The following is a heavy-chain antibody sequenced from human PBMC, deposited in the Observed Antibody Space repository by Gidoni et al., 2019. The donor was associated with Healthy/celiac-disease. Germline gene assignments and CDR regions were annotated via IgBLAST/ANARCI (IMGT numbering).Heavy chain of an antibody. D-gene: IGHD4-17*01. J-gene: IGHJ4*02. CDR3: AKAEQEYGDYVYYFDY. V-gene: IGHV3-23*01. CDR1: GFTFSSYA. Sequence: EVQLLESGGGLVQPGGSLRLSCAASGFTFSSYAMSWVRQAPGKGLEWVSAISGSGGSTYYADSVKGRFTISRDNSKNTLYLQMNSLRAEDTAVYYCAKAEQEYGDYVYYFDYWGQGTLVTVSS. CDR2: ISGSGGST.